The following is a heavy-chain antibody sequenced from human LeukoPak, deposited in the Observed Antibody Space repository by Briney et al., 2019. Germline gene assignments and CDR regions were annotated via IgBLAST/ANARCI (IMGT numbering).Heavy chain of an antibody. CDR3: ARYCSSTSCYGDWFDP. J-gene: IGHJ5*02. D-gene: IGHD2-2*01. CDR2: IIPIFGTA. CDR1: GGTFSSYA. Sequence: ASVKVSCKASGGTFSSYAISWVRQAPGQGFEWMGGIIPIFGTANYAQKFQGRVTITADESTSTAYMELSSLRSEDTAVYYCARYCSSTSCYGDWFDPWGQGTLVTVSS. V-gene: IGHV1-69*13.